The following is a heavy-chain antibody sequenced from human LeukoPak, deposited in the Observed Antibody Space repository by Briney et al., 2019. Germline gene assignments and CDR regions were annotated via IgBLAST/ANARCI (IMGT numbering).Heavy chain of an antibody. CDR2: IWCDSSHK. V-gene: IGHV3-33*01. D-gene: IGHD3-10*01. Sequence: GGSLRLSCAASGFTFSGYGIHWVRRAPGKGLEWVAVIWCDSSHKYYADSVKGRFTISRDNSRKTLYLQMNSLRVEDTAVYYRVRASGSFDYWGQGTLVTVSS. CDR1: GFTFSGYG. CDR3: VRASGSFDY. J-gene: IGHJ4*02.